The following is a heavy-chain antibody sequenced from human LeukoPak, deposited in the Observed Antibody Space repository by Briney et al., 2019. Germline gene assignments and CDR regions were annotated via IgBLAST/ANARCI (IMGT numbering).Heavy chain of an antibody. CDR3: ARDHPEYCGGDCYKYYYDY. CDR2: VSTFHPFT. D-gene: IGHD2-21*02. CDR1: GYTFSSYG. Sequence: ASVKVSCRASGYTFSSYGIAWVRQAPGQGLEWMGWVSTFHPFTNYAQKFQGRVSMTTDTSRTTAYMELRSLTSDDTAMYYCARDHPEYCGGDCYKYYYDYWGQGTLVTVSS. V-gene: IGHV1-18*01. J-gene: IGHJ4*02.